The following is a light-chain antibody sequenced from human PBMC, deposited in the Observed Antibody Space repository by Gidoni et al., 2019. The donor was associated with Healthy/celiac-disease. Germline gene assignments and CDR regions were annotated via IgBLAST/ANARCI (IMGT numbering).Light chain of an antibody. J-gene: IGKJ2*01. CDR2: DAS. CDR3: QQYDNLPLYT. CDR1: QDISNY. V-gene: IGKV1-33*01. Sequence: DIQMTQSPSSLSASVGDRVTITCQASQDISNYLNWYQQKPGKAPKLLIYDASNLETGDPSRFSGSGSGTDFTFTISSLQPEDIATYYCQQYDNLPLYTFGQXTKLEIK.